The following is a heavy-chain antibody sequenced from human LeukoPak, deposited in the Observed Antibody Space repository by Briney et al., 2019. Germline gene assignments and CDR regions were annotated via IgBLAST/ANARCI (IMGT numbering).Heavy chain of an antibody. CDR3: TRQVDHPGSSGPNYFDS. Sequence: GESLKISCQGSGYNFVKYWIGWVRQMPGKGLEWMGIVYPGDSDIRYSPSFQGQVTISADKSISTAYLQSSSLKASDTAMYYCTRQVDHPGSSGPNYFDSWGRGTLVTVSS. CDR2: VYPGDSDI. V-gene: IGHV5-51*01. J-gene: IGHJ4*02. CDR1: GYNFVKYW.